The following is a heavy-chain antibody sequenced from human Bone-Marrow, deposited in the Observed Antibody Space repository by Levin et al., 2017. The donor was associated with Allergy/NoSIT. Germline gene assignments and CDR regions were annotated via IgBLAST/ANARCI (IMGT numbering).Heavy chain of an antibody. D-gene: IGHD3-3*01. CDR1: GFTFSSYW. V-gene: IGHV3-74*01. Sequence: GESLKISCAASGFTFSSYWMNWVRQAPGKGLVWVSRIKSDWSSTIYADSVKGRFTISRDNAKNTLFLQMNSLRDEDTAVYYCASSPLAGIRWRGYTWFDSWGQGILVTVSS. J-gene: IGHJ5*01. CDR2: IKSDWSST. CDR3: ASSPLAGIRWRGYTWFDS.